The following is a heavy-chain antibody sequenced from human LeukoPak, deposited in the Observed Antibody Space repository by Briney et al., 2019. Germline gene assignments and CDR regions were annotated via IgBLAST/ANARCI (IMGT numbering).Heavy chain of an antibody. CDR2: IKQDGSVK. CDR3: ARAFS. CDR1: GFTFSNYW. J-gene: IGHJ5*02. V-gene: IGHV3-7*01. Sequence: GGSLRLSCVASGFTFSNYWMSWVRQAPGKGLEWVANIKQDGSVKYYVNSVKGRFTISRDNTKNSLYLQMSSLRADDTAVYYCARAFSWGQGTLVTVSS. D-gene: IGHD2/OR15-2a*01.